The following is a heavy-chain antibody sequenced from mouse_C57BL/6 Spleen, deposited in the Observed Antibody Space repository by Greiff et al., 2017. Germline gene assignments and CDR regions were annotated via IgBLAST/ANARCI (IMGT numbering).Heavy chain of an antibody. V-gene: IGHV5-6*01. D-gene: IGHD1-1*01. CDR1: GFTFSSYG. CDR3: ARLGITTVVAPMDY. J-gene: IGHJ4*01. Sequence: EVQRVESGGDLVKPGGSLKLSCAASGFTFSSYGMSWVRQTPDKRLEWVATISSGGSYTYYPDSVKGRFTISRDNAKNTLYLQMSSLKSEDTAMYYCARLGITTVVAPMDYWGQGTSVTVSS. CDR2: ISSGGSYT.